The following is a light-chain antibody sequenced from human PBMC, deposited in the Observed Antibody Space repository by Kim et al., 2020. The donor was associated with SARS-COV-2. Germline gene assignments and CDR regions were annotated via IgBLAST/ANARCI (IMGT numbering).Light chain of an antibody. CDR3: QQFDTLPLT. V-gene: IGKV1-33*01. Sequence: SASVRDRVTIACQASHDISNYLNWYQQKPGKAPKLGIYDTSNWETGVPSRFSGSGSGTDFTFTIRSLQPEDIATYYCQQFDTLPLTFGGGTKLEI. CDR1: HDISNY. CDR2: DTS. J-gene: IGKJ4*01.